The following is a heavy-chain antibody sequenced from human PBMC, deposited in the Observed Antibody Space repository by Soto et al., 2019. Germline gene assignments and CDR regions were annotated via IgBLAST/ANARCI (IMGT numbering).Heavy chain of an antibody. CDR2: INAGNGNT. Sequence: ASVKVSCKASGYTFTSYVMHWVRQAPGQRLEWMGWINAGNGNTKYSQKFQGRVTITRDTSASTAYMELSSLRSGDTAVYYCARSYIAAAGTSLVGWFDPWGQGTLVTVSS. CDR3: ARSYIAAAGTSLVGWFDP. CDR1: GYTFTSYV. D-gene: IGHD6-13*01. J-gene: IGHJ5*02. V-gene: IGHV1-3*01.